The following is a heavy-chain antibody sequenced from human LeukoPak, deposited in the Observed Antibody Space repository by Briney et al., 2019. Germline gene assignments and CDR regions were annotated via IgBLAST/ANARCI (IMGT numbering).Heavy chain of an antibody. V-gene: IGHV5-51*01. CDR3: ARLYDSSGYYYENWYFDL. J-gene: IGHJ2*01. CDR2: IYPGGSDT. CDR1: GYSFTSYW. D-gene: IGHD3-22*01. Sequence: GASLKISCKGSGYSFTSYWIGWVRQMPGKGLEWMGIIYPGGSDTRYSPSFQGQVTISADKSISTAYLQWSSLKASDTAMYYCARLYDSSGYYYENWYFDLWGRGTLVTVSS.